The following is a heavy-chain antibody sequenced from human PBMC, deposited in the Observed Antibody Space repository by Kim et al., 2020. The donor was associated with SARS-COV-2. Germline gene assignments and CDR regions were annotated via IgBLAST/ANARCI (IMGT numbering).Heavy chain of an antibody. CDR1: GGSFSGYY. CDR2: INHSGST. V-gene: IGHV4-34*01. Sequence: SETRSLTCAVYGGSFSGYYWSWIRQPPGKGLEWIGEINHSGSTNYNPSLKSRVTISVDTSKNQFSLKLSSVTAADTADYYCARFKEEVSMIVVVISAVSSYADYWGQGTLVTVSS. CDR3: ARFKEEVSMIVVVISAVSSYADY. D-gene: IGHD3-22*01. J-gene: IGHJ4*02.